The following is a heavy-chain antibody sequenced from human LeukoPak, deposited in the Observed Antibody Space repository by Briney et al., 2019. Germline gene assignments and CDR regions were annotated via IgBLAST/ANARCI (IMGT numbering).Heavy chain of an antibody. J-gene: IGHJ4*02. D-gene: IGHD5-12*01. Sequence: ASVKVSCKASGYTFTSYGISWVRQAPGQGLEWMGWISAYNGNTNYAQKLQGRVTMTTDTSTSTAYMELRSLRSDDTAVYCCARNVDIVATSDFDYWGQGTLVTVSS. CDR1: GYTFTSYG. V-gene: IGHV1-18*04. CDR2: ISAYNGNT. CDR3: ARNVDIVATSDFDY.